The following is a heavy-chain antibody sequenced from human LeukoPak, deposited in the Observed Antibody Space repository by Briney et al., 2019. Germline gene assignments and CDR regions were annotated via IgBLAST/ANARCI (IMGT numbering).Heavy chain of an antibody. V-gene: IGHV3-21*01. CDR1: GFTFNNYN. CDR2: ISSSSSYI. J-gene: IGHJ3*02. D-gene: IGHD1-14*01. Sequence: GGFLRLSCAASGFTFNNYNMNWVRQAPGKGLAWVSSISSSSSYIYYADSVKGRFTISRDNAKNSLYLQMNSLRAEDTAVYYCARDRAPEAFDIWGQGAMVTVAS. CDR3: ARDRAPEAFDI.